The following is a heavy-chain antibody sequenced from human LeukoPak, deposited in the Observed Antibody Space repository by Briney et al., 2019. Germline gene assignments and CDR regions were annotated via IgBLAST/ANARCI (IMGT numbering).Heavy chain of an antibody. V-gene: IGHV4-59*12. D-gene: IGHD3-16*02. Sequence: SETLSLTCTVSGGSISSYYWSWIRQPPGKGLEWIGYIYYSGSTNYNPSLKSRVTISVDTSKNQFSLKLSSVTAADTAVYYCARDSTFGGVIVPGGYWGQGTLVTVSS. CDR3: ARDSTFGGVIVPGGY. J-gene: IGHJ4*02. CDR1: GGSISSYY. CDR2: IYYSGST.